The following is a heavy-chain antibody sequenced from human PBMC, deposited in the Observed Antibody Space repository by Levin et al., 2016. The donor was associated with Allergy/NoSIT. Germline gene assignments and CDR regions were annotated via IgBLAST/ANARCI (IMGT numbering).Heavy chain of an antibody. V-gene: IGHV3-64D*09. CDR3: VKWGSSSFPDY. D-gene: IGHD6-13*01. CDR2: INNNGGST. Sequence: GESLKISCSASGFTFSSYAMHWVRQAPGKGLEYVSAINNNGGSTYYADSVKGRFTISRDNSKNTLYLQMSSLRVEDTAVYYCVKWGSSSFPDYWGQGTLVTVSS. CDR1: GFTFSSYA. J-gene: IGHJ4*02.